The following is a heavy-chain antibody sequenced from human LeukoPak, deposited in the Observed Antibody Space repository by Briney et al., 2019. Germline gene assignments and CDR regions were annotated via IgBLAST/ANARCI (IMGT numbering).Heavy chain of an antibody. V-gene: IGHV1-2*02. D-gene: IGHD6-19*01. CDR3: ARDGYSSGWTLTDFQH. Sequence: GASVKVSCKASGYTFTGYYMHWVRQAPGQGLEWMGWINPNSGGTNYAQKFQGRVTMTRGTSISTAYMELSRLRSDDTAVYYCARDGYSSGWTLTDFQHWGQGTLVTVSS. CDR1: GYTFTGYY. J-gene: IGHJ1*01. CDR2: INPNSGGT.